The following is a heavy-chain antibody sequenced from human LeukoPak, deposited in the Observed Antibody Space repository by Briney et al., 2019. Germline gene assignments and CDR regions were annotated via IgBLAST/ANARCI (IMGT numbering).Heavy chain of an antibody. J-gene: IGHJ5*02. CDR1: GFTFSSYT. D-gene: IGHD3-10*01. V-gene: IGHV3-21*04. Sequence: GGSLRLSCAASGFTFSSYTMNWVRQAPGKGLEWVSSISSSSSYIYYADSVKGRFTISRDNAKNSLYLHMKSLRAEDTAVYYCARDGPEVLLWFGNRETTNWFDPWGQGTLVTVSS. CDR2: ISSSSSYI. CDR3: ARDGPEVLLWFGNRETTNWFDP.